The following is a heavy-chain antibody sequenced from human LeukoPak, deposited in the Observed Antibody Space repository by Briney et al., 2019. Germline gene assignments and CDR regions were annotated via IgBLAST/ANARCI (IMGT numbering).Heavy chain of an antibody. V-gene: IGHV3-33*01. D-gene: IGHD3-9*01. CDR1: GFTFSSYG. CDR3: ARDFLLTGYYIPTYYFDY. Sequence: GGSLRLSCAASGFTFSSYGMHWVRQAPGKGLEWVAGIWYDGSNKYYADSVKGRFTISRDNSKNTLYLQMNSLRAEDTAVYYCARDFLLTGYYIPTYYFDYWGQGTLVTVSS. CDR2: IWYDGSNK. J-gene: IGHJ4*02.